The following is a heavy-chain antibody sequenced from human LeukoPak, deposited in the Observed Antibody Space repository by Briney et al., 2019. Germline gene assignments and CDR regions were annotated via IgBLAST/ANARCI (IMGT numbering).Heavy chain of an antibody. CDR3: TRSLSGHYFDSIGGYYFDY. CDR2: VATAGDT. Sequence: GGSLRLSCAASGFTFSSYDMHWVRQTTGKGLEWVSGVATAGDTFYAGSVKGRFTISRENAKNSLYLQMNSLRAGDTAVYYCTRSLSGHYFDSIGGYYFDYWGQGTLVTVPS. CDR1: GFTFSSYD. V-gene: IGHV3-13*01. J-gene: IGHJ4*02. D-gene: IGHD3-22*01.